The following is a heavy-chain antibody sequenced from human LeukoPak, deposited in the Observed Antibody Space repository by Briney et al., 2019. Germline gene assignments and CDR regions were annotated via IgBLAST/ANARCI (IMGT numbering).Heavy chain of an antibody. CDR3: ARDEGRVSGSYNR. D-gene: IGHD3-10*01. J-gene: IGHJ4*02. Sequence: ASVKVSCKPSGYTFTTYYMHWVRQAPGQGLEWVGIINPGGGSKSYAQNLQGRVTLTTDPSTRTAYMELRSLTSDDTAVYYCARDEGRVSGSYNRWGQGTLVTVSS. CDR1: GYTFTTYY. CDR2: INPGGGSK. V-gene: IGHV1-46*01.